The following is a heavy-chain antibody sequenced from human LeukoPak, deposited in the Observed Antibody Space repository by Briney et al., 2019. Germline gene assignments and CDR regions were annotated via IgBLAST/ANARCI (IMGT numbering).Heavy chain of an antibody. CDR2: ISWNSGSI. CDR3: AKGIAAAVARYYFDY. CDR1: GFTFDDYA. J-gene: IGHJ4*02. Sequence: GRSLRLSCAASGFTFDDYAMHWVRQAPGKGLEWVSGISWNSGSIGYADSVKGRFTISRDNAKNSLYLQMNSLRAEDMALYYCAKGIAAAVARYYFDYWGQGTLVTVSS. D-gene: IGHD6-13*01. V-gene: IGHV3-9*03.